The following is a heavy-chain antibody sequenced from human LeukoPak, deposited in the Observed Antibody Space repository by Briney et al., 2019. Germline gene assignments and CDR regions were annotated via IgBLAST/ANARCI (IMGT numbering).Heavy chain of an antibody. J-gene: IGHJ2*01. CDR2: ISPYNDNT. Sequence: ASVKVSCKASGYTFSNYGISWVRQAPGQGLEWMGWISPYNDNTDYAQKLQGRDTMTTDTSTTTGYMELRSLRSDDTAVYYCARGWLQPYWYFDLWGRGTVVTVSS. CDR3: ARGWLQPYWYFDL. CDR1: GYTFSNYG. V-gene: IGHV1-18*01. D-gene: IGHD5-24*01.